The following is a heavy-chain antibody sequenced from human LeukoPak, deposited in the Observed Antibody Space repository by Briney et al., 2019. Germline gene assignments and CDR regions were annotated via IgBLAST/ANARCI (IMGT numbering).Heavy chain of an antibody. V-gene: IGHV3-30-3*01. J-gene: IGHJ3*02. CDR3: ARESSSVAFDI. Sequence: GGSLRLSCAASGFTFSSYAMHWVRQAPGKGLEWVAVISYDGSNKYYADSVNGRFTISRDNSKNTLYLQMNSLRAEDTAVYYCARESSSVAFDIWGQGTMVTVSS. CDR1: GFTFSSYA. CDR2: ISYDGSNK. D-gene: IGHD3-22*01.